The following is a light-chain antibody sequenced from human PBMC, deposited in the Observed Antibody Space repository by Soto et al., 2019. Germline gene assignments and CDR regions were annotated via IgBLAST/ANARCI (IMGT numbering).Light chain of an antibody. CDR3: QQADSFPLT. CDR1: QDISTL. Sequence: DIQMTQSPSSVSASIGDTVTITCRASQDISTLLAWYQQKPGKAPKLLIYGASTLESGVPSRFSGRGSGTDFPLTTSSLQPEDFATYFCQQADSFPLTFGGGPRWIS. J-gene: IGKJ4*01. CDR2: GAS. V-gene: IGKV1D-12*01.